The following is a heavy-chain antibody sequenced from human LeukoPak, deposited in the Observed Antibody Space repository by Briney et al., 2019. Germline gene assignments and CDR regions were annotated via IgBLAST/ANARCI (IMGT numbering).Heavy chain of an antibody. V-gene: IGHV3-21*01. D-gene: IGHD1-26*01. J-gene: IGHJ4*02. CDR3: AMGSPDQPLDY. CDR1: GFTISTYS. CDR2: ISSSSSYI. Sequence: GGSLRLSCAASGFTISTYSMNWVRQAPGKGLEWVSTISSSSSYIYYADSVKGRFTISRDNAKNSLYLQMSSLRAEDTAVYYCAMGSPDQPLDYWGQGTLVTVSS.